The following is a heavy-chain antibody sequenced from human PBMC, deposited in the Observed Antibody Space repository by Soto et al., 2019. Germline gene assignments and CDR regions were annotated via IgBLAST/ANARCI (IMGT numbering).Heavy chain of an antibody. CDR3: ARSSHYNHNSLDM. CDR1: GGSFSDFY. CDR2: VNHSGNT. V-gene: IGHV4-34*01. Sequence: QVQLQQWGAGLLKPSETLSLTCAVYGGSFSDFYWTWIRQSPGKGLEWIGEVNHSGNTNYSPALKSRVTMSVDTSKNQFSLKLGSVTAADTAVYYCARSSHYNHNSLDMWGQGTVVTVSS. D-gene: IGHD1-1*01. J-gene: IGHJ3*02.